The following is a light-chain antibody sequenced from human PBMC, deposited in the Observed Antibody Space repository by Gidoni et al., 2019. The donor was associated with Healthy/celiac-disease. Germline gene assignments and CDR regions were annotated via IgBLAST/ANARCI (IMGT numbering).Light chain of an antibody. V-gene: IGLV2-14*03. J-gene: IGLJ1*01. CDR1: SSNVGGYNY. CDR2: DVS. CDR3: SSYTSSSTPFDV. Sequence: QSALTQPASVSGSPGQSITISCTGTSSNVGGYNYVSWYQQHPGKAPKLMIYDVSNRPSGVSKRFSGSKSGNTASLTSSGLQAEDEADYYCSSYTSSSTPFDVFGTGTKVTVL.